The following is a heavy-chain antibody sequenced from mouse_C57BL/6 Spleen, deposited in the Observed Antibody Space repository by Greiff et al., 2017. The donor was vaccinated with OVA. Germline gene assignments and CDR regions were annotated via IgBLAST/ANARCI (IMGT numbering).Heavy chain of an antibody. Sequence: DVQLQESGGGLVQPGGSMKLSCVASGFTFSNYWMNWVRQSPEKGLEWVAQIRLKSDNYATHYAESVKGRFTISRDDSKSSVYLQMNNLRAEDTGIYYCTGEVTTSFPYYFDYWGQGTTLTVSS. V-gene: IGHV6-3*01. CDR2: IRLKSDNYAT. J-gene: IGHJ2*01. CDR1: GFTFSNYW. CDR3: TGEVTTSFPYYFDY. D-gene: IGHD2-2*01.